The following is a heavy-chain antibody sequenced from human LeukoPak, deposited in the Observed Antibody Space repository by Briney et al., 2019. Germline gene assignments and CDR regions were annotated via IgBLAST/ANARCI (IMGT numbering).Heavy chain of an antibody. CDR2: LYYSGGT. CDR3: ARATWTTADFDY. Sequence: PSETLSLTCTVSGDSITSSDYYWGWIRQPPGKGLEWVVTLYYSGGTYYNPALKSRATMSADTSKNQFSLKLISVTAADTAVYYCARATWTTADFDYWGQGTLVTVSS. J-gene: IGHJ4*02. D-gene: IGHD1-1*01. V-gene: IGHV4-39*07. CDR1: GDSITSSDYY.